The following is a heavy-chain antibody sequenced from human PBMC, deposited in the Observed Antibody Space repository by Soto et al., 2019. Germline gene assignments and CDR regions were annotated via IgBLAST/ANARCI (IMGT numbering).Heavy chain of an antibody. CDR3: ATSGYSYPRSGDYFDY. CDR2: IWYDGSNK. D-gene: IGHD5-18*01. Sequence: LRLSCAASGFTFSSYGMHWVRQAPGKGLEWVAVIWYDGSNKYYADSVKGRFTISRDNSKNTLYLQMNSLRAEDTAVYYCATSGYSYPRSGDYFDYWGQGTLVTVSS. V-gene: IGHV3-33*01. J-gene: IGHJ4*02. CDR1: GFTFSSYG.